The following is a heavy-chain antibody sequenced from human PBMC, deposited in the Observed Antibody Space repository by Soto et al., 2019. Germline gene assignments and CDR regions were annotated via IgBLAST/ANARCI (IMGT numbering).Heavy chain of an antibody. J-gene: IGHJ4*02. D-gene: IGHD5-18*01. Sequence: EVQLVESGGGLVQPGGYLRLSCAASGFTFSSYDMHWVRQATGKGLEWVSAIGTAGDTYYPGSVKGRFTISRENAKNSLYLQMNSLRAGDTAVYYCARGGSGYSYGYDYWGQGTLVTVSS. CDR2: IGTAGDT. V-gene: IGHV3-13*01. CDR3: ARGGSGYSYGYDY. CDR1: GFTFSSYD.